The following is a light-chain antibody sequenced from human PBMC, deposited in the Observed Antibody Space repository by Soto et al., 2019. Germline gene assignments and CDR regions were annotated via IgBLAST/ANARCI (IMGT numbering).Light chain of an antibody. J-gene: IGKJ5*01. CDR1: QSVVNN. CDR3: QQNENWIT. Sequence: TQSPDTLSMSPGERATLSCRASQSVVNNLAWYQQKPGPAPRLLIYAASTRATGVPARFSGSGSGTDFTLTITSLQSEDFGIYYCQQNENWITFGQGTRLEI. CDR2: AAS. V-gene: IGKV3-15*01.